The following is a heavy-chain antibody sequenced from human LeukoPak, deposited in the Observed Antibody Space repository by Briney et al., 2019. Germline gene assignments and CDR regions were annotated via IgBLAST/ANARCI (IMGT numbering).Heavy chain of an antibody. CDR2: IYYSGST. D-gene: IGHD5-12*01. CDR3: ARGYGYGSPYYFDY. CDR1: GGSISSYY. Sequence: PSETLSLTCTVSGGSISSYYWSWIRQPPGKGLEWIGYIYYSGSTNYNPSLKSRVTISVDTSKNQFSLKLSSVIAADTAVYYCARGYGYGSPYYFDYWGQGTLVTVSS. V-gene: IGHV4-59*01. J-gene: IGHJ4*02.